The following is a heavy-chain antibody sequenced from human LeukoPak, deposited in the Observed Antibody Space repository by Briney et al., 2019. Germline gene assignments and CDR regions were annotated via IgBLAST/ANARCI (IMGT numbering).Heavy chain of an antibody. D-gene: IGHD6-6*01. CDR1: GGTFSSYA. CDR3: ARDLIAARRGAYYYYYMDV. V-gene: IGHV1-69*04. Sequence: GASVKVSCKASGGTFSSYAISWVRQAPGQGLEWMGRIIPILGIANYAQKFQGRVTITADKSTSTAYMELRSLRSDDTAVYYCARDLIAARRGAYYYYYMDVWGKGTTVTVSS. CDR2: IIPILGIA. J-gene: IGHJ6*03.